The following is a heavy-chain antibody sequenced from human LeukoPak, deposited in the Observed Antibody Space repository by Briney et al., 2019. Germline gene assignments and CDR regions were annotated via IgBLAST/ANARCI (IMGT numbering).Heavy chain of an antibody. CDR1: GFTVSSNY. CDR3: ASLKNSGWGNAFHF. CDR2: IYSGGST. V-gene: IGHV3-53*01. J-gene: IGHJ3*01. Sequence: GGSLRLSCAASGFTVSSNYMSWVRQAPGKGLEWVSVIYSGGSTYYADSVKGRFTISRDNSKNSLYLQMNSLRAEDTAVYYCASLKNSGWGNAFHFWGQGTMVTVSS. D-gene: IGHD6-19*01.